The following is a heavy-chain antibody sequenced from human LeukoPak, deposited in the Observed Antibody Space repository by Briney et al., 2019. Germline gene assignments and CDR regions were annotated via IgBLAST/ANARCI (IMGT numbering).Heavy chain of an antibody. V-gene: IGHV1-2*02. D-gene: IGHD2-15*01. J-gene: IGHJ4*02. CDR3: ARDPADDDVGIDY. Sequence: ASVKVSCKASGYTFSGYFMHWVRLAPGQGLEWMGCINPVSGDTNFAQKFQGRATLTRDTSISTAYMELGSLRSDDTALYYCARDPADDDVGIDYWGQGTLITVSS. CDR1: GYTFSGYF. CDR2: INPVSGDT.